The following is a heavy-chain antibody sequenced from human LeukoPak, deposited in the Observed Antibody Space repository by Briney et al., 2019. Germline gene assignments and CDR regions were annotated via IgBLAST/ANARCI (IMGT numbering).Heavy chain of an antibody. D-gene: IGHD3-9*01. V-gene: IGHV1-24*01. CDR2: FDPEDGET. CDR3: ATRSSRYFDWLLYGY. Sequence: ASVKVSCKASGYTFTDYYIHWVRQAPGKGLEWMGGFDPEDGETIYAQKFQGRVTMTEDTSTDTAYMELSSLRSEDTAVYYCATRSSRYFDWLLYGYWGQGTLVTVSS. J-gene: IGHJ4*02. CDR1: GYTFTDYY.